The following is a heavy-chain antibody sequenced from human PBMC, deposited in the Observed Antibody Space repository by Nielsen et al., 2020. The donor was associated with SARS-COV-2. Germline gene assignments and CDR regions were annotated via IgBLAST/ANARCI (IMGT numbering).Heavy chain of an antibody. D-gene: IGHD3-3*01. J-gene: IGHJ6*02. CDR2: IDPTDSYT. CDR1: GYSFTSYW. CDR3: ARHPSIFGVDYGMDV. Sequence: GESLKISCKGSGYSFTSYWITWVRQMPGKGLEWMGNIDPTDSYTNFSPSFQGHVTMSIDKSITTAYLQWSALKPSDTGIYYCARHPSIFGVDYGMDVWGQGTTVTVSS. V-gene: IGHV5-10-1*01.